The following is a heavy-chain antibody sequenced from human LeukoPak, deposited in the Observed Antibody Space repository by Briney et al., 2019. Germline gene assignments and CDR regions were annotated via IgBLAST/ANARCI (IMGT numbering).Heavy chain of an antibody. Sequence: GGSLRLSCAASGFTFSSYSMNWVRQAPGKGLEWVSYISSSSSTIYYADSVKGRFTISRDNAKNSLYLQMNSLRAEDTAVYYCARDLSGSHRNWAKYYFDYWGQGTLVTVSS. CDR2: ISSSSSTI. J-gene: IGHJ4*02. CDR1: GFTFSSYS. CDR3: ARDLSGSHRNWAKYYFDY. D-gene: IGHD1-26*01. V-gene: IGHV3-48*04.